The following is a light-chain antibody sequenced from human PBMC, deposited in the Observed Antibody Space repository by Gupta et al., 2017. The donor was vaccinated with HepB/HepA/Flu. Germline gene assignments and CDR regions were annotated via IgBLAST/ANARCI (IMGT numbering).Light chain of an antibody. CDR1: SSDVGGYNY. J-gene: IGLJ3*02. V-gene: IGLV2-11*01. CDR3: CSYAGTYNWL. Sequence: QSALTQPRSVSGSPGQSVIISCTGTSSDVGGYNYVSWYQQHPGKAPKLIIYDVNKRPSGVPGRFSGSKSANTASLTISGLQAEDEGDYYCCSYAGTYNWLFGGGTKLTVL. CDR2: DVN.